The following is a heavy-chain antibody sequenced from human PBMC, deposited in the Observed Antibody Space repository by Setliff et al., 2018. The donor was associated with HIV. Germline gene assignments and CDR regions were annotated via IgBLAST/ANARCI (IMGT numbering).Heavy chain of an antibody. Sequence: GESLKISCVGSGFTFSSYAMTWVRQAPGKGLEWVSFVSDGGGVTYYADSVKGRFTVSRDNSKDTLYLQMSSLRAVDTAVYYCAKGRGDNSVLGSWGPGALVTVSS. J-gene: IGHJ4*02. D-gene: IGHD2-21*01. CDR2: VSDGGGVT. CDR3: AKGRGDNSVLGS. CDR1: GFTFSSYA. V-gene: IGHV3-23*01.